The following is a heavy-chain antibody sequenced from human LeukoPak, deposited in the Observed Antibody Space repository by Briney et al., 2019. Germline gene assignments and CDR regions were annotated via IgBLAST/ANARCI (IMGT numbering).Heavy chain of an antibody. CDR3: ARFSYHSFDY. CDR2: IYHSGTT. Sequence: PSETLSLTCTVSGYSISSAYYWGWIRQPPGKGLEWIGSIYHSGTTYYIPSLKSRLTISVDTSKNQFSLKLTSVTAADTAVYYCARFSYHSFDYWGQGTRVTVSS. V-gene: IGHV4-38-2*02. J-gene: IGHJ4*02. D-gene: IGHD3-16*01. CDR1: GYSISSAYY.